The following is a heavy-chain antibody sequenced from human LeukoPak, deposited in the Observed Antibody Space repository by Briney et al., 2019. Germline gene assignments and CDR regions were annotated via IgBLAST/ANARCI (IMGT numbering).Heavy chain of an antibody. CDR2: IKQDGSEK. D-gene: IGHD3-22*01. CDR1: GFTFSSYW. Sequence: PGGSLRLSCAASGFTFSSYWMSWVRQAPGKGLEWVANIKQDGSEKYYVDSVKGRFTISRDNAKNSLYLQMNSLRAEDTAVYYCVRDYYDSSGSVIGFDYWGQGTLVTVSS. CDR3: VRDYYDSSGSVIGFDY. V-gene: IGHV3-7*01. J-gene: IGHJ4*02.